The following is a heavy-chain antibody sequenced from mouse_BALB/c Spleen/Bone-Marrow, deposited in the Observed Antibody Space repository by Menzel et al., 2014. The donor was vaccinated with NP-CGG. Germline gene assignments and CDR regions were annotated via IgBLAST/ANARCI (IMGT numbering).Heavy chain of an antibody. J-gene: IGHJ4*01. CDR3: ARCLTGTSAMDY. Sequence: VQLQQSGAELVRPGTSVKVSCKASGYAFTNYLIEWVMQRPGQGLEWIGVINPGSDATDYSEKFKGKATLTADKSSSTAYMQLSSLTSDDSAVYFCARCLTGTSAMDYWGQGTSVTVSS. V-gene: IGHV1-54*01. D-gene: IGHD4-1*01. CDR2: INPGSDAT. CDR1: GYAFTNYL.